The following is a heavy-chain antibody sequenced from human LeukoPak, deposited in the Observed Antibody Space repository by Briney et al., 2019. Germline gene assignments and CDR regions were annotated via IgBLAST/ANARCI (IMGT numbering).Heavy chain of an antibody. V-gene: IGHV4-34*01. Sequence: SETLSLTCAVYGGSVSGYYWSWIRQPPGKGLEWIGEINHSGSTNYNPSLKSRVTISVDTSKNQFSLKLSSVTAADTAVYYCARGGLLWFGGRDWFDPWGQGTLVTVSS. D-gene: IGHD3-10*01. CDR2: INHSGST. CDR1: GGSVSGYY. CDR3: ARGGLLWFGGRDWFDP. J-gene: IGHJ5*02.